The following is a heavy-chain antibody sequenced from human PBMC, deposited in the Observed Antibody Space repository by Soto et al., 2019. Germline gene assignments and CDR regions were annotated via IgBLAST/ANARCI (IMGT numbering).Heavy chain of an antibody. D-gene: IGHD2-21*02. J-gene: IGHJ3*02. Sequence: QVQLQQWGAGLLKPSETLSLTCAAFGGSVNSGNYYWSWIRQPPGKGLEWIGEMSHSGGTHFNPFLEGRVTISVAAAQNMFPMKMGSVTAADMALYYCARVAKGTATSVVDAFDIWGPGTMVTVSS. CDR1: GGSVNSGNYY. CDR3: ARVAKGTATSVVDAFDI. CDR2: MSHSGGT. V-gene: IGHV4-34*01.